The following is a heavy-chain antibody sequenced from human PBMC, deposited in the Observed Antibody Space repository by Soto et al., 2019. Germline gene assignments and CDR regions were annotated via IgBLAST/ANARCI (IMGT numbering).Heavy chain of an antibody. Sequence: EVQLVESGGGLVQPGGSLRLSCAASGFTFSSYWMSWVRQAPGKGLEWVANIKQDGSEKYYVDSVKGRFTISSENAKNSLYLQMNSLRAEDTAVYYCAREQVYYYDSSGPPDYWGQGTLVTVSA. CDR1: GFTFSSYW. D-gene: IGHD3-22*01. CDR2: IKQDGSEK. J-gene: IGHJ4*02. V-gene: IGHV3-7*05. CDR3: AREQVYYYDSSGPPDY.